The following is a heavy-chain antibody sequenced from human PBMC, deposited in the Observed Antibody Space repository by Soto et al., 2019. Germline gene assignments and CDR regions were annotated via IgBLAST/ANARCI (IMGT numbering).Heavy chain of an antibody. J-gene: IGHJ4*02. CDR1: GYTFTSYS. CDR2: INAGNGNT. CDR3: ARSDLVGAPDY. V-gene: IGHV1-3*01. Sequence: ASVKVSCKASGYTFTSYSMHWVLQAPGQRLEWMGWINAGNGNTKYSQKFQGRVTITRDTSASTAYMELSSLRSEDTAVYYCARSDLVGAPDYWGQGTLVTVSS. D-gene: IGHD1-26*01.